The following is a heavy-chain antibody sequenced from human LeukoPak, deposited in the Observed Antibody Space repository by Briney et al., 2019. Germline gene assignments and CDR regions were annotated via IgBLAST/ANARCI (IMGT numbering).Heavy chain of an antibody. V-gene: IGHV1-69*04. J-gene: IGHJ4*01. D-gene: IGHD5-12*01. Sequence: ASVKVSCKASGGTFISNAISWVRQAPGQGLEWMARIIPILGMANYAQKFQGGVTITADKSTSTAYMELSSLRSEDTAVYYCARGHSGYDLAFDYWGQGTLVTVSS. CDR2: IIPILGMA. CDR3: ARGHSGYDLAFDY. CDR1: GGTFISNA.